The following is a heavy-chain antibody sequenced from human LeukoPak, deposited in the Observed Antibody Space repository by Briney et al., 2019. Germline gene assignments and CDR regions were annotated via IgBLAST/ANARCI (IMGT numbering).Heavy chain of an antibody. CDR1: GFTVSNNY. Sequence: GGSLRLSCAASGFTVSNNYMSWVRQAPGKGLEWVSVIYSGGSTYYADSVKGRFTISRDNSKNTLYLQMNSLRAEDTAVYYCAKDSRPYYYYMDVWGKGTTVTVSS. J-gene: IGHJ6*03. CDR3: AKDSRPYYYYMDV. CDR2: IYSGGST. V-gene: IGHV3-66*01. D-gene: IGHD2-2*01.